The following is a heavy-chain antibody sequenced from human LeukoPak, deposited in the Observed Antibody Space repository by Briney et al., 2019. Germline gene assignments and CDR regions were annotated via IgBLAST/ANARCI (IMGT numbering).Heavy chain of an antibody. CDR2: MYCSGST. V-gene: IGHV4-39*01. J-gene: IGHJ4*02. CDR1: GGSISSSSYY. CDR3: ARAPLEDVWSGYPDD. D-gene: IGHD3-3*01. Sequence: SETLSLTCTVSGGSISSSSYYWVWIRQPPRKGLEWIGSMYCSGSTYYNPSLKSRVTISVDTSNNQFSLKPSPVTAADTAVYYCARAPLEDVWSGYPDDWGQGTLVTVSS.